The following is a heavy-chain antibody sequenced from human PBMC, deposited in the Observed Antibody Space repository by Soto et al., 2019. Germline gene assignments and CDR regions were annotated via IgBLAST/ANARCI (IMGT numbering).Heavy chain of an antibody. J-gene: IGHJ4*02. CDR1: GGSISSAAYY. V-gene: IGHV4-31*03. D-gene: IGHD5-18*01. CDR3: AREYTYGSTFFDC. Sequence: QVRLQESGPGLVKPSQTLSLTCTVSGGSISSAAYYWSGIRQHPGKGLEWIGYVSHSGSTYYNPSLKSRVIISVDTSKDQFSLSLPSVTAADTAVYYCAREYTYGSTFFDCWGQGALVTVSS. CDR2: VSHSGST.